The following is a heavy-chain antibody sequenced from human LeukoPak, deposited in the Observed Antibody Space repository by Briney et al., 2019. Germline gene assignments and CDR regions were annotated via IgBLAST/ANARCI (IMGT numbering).Heavy chain of an antibody. Sequence: GGSLRLSCAASGFTFSSYGMSWVRQAPGRGLEWVSTISGSGDNTYYADSAKGRFTISRDNSKSTLYLQMNSLRAEDTAVYFCARGEHYGDFFDYWGQGTLVTVSS. CDR3: ARGEHYGDFFDY. V-gene: IGHV3-23*01. J-gene: IGHJ4*02. D-gene: IGHD4-17*01. CDR2: ISGSGDNT. CDR1: GFTFSSYG.